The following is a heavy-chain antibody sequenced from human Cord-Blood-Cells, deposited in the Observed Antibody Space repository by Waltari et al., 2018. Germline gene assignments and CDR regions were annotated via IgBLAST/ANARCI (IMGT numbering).Heavy chain of an antibody. D-gene: IGHD3-9*01. J-gene: IGHJ4*02. Sequence: QVQLPQWGAGLLKPSETLSLTCAVYGGSFSGYYWSWIRQPPGKGLEWIGEINHSGSTNYNPSLKSRVTISVDTSKNQFSLKLSSVTAADTAVYYCARVLGDILTGYLIDYWGQGTLVTVSS. V-gene: IGHV4-34*01. CDR2: INHSGST. CDR1: GGSFSGYY. CDR3: ARVLGDILTGYLIDY.